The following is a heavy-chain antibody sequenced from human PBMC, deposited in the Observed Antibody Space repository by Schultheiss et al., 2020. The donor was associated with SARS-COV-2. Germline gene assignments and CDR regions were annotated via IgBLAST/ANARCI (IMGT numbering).Heavy chain of an antibody. CDR3: AKARLTVVTGVGFDY. Sequence: GGSLRLSCAASGFTFSGSAMHWVRQAPGKGLEWVSAISGSGGSTYYADSVKGRFTISRDNAKNSLYLQMNSLRAEDTAVYYCAKARLTVVTGVGFDYWGQGTLVTVSS. CDR2: ISGSGGST. J-gene: IGHJ4*02. CDR1: GFTFSGSA. V-gene: IGHV3-23*01. D-gene: IGHD3-22*01.